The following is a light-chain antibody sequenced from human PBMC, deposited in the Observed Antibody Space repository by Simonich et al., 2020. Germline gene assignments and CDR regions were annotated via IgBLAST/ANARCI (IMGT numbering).Light chain of an antibody. CDR3: SSYAGSNNVV. J-gene: IGLJ2*01. V-gene: IGLV2-14*01. Sequence: QSALTQPASVSGSPGQSITISCTGTSSDVGGYNYVSWYQQHPGKAPKLMIYDVSKRPSGVYNRFSGAKSGNTASLTVSGLQAEDEADYYCSSYAGSNNVVFGGGTKLTVL. CDR1: SSDVGGYNY. CDR2: DVS.